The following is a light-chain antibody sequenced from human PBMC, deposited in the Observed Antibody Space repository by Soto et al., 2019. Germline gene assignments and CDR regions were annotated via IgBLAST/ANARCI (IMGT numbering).Light chain of an antibody. V-gene: IGKV1-5*03. CDR1: QNIRNS. CDR2: KAS. J-gene: IGKJ1*01. CDR3: QQYMNYST. Sequence: DIQMTQSPSTLSASVGDRVTITCRASQNIRNSLAWYQQKRGKAPQVLIYKASTLESGVPSRFSGSGSGTEFTLTISSLQPDDFATYHCQQYMNYSTFGQGTKVEIK.